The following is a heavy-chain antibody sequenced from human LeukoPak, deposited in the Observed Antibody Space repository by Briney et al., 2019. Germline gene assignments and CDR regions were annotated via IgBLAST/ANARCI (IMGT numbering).Heavy chain of an antibody. CDR3: ARVSELGIAVAGTAY. V-gene: IGHV1-2*02. J-gene: IGHJ4*02. CDR1: GYTFTGYY. D-gene: IGHD6-19*01. CDR2: INPNSGGT. Sequence: GASVKVSCKASGYTFTGYYMHWVRQAPGQGLEWVGWINPNSGGTNYAQKFQGRVTMTRDTSISTAYMELSRLRSDDTAVYYCARVSELGIAVAGTAYWGQGTLVTVSS.